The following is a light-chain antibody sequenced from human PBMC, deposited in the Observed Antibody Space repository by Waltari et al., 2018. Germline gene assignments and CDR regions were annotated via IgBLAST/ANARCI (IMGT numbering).Light chain of an antibody. Sequence: DIQLTQSPSFLSASVGDSVTITLRASQGISPFLVWYQQKPGKAPKLLIYAASTLQSGVPSRFSGSGSGREFTLTISSLQPEDFATYYCQQVNDYPRTFGQGTKVEIK. CDR3: QQVNDYPRT. CDR2: AAS. CDR1: QGISPF. V-gene: IGKV1-9*01. J-gene: IGKJ1*01.